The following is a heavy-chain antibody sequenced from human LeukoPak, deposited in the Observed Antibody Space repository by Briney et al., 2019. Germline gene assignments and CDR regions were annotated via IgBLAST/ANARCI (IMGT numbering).Heavy chain of an antibody. V-gene: IGHV1-69*05. J-gene: IGHJ6*03. CDR1: GGTFSSYA. Sequence: ASVKVSCKASGGTFSSYAISWVRQAPGQGLEWMGGIIPIFGTANYAQKFQGRVTITTDESTSTAYMELSSLRSEDTAVYYCASGSRYYYYMDVWSKGTTVTVSS. D-gene: IGHD1-26*01. CDR2: IIPIFGTA. CDR3: ASGSRYYYYMDV.